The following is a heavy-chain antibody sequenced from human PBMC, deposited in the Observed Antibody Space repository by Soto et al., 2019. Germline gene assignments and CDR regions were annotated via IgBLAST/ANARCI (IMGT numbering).Heavy chain of an antibody. D-gene: IGHD1-26*01. CDR1: GGTFSSYA. J-gene: IGHJ2*01. CDR3: ASNVIVGATNGDWYFDL. Sequence: QVQLVQSGAEVKKPGSSVKVSCKASGGTFSSYAISWVRQAPGQGLEWMGGIIPIFGTANYAQKFQGRVTITADESTSTAYMELSSLRSEDTAVYYCASNVIVGATNGDWYFDLLGRGTLFTVSS. CDR2: IIPIFGTA. V-gene: IGHV1-69*01.